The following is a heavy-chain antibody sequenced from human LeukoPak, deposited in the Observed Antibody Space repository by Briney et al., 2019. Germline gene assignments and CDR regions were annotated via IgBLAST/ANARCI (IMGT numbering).Heavy chain of an antibody. J-gene: IGHJ5*02. Sequence: PGGSLRLSCAASGFTFSSYGMHWVRQAPGKGLEWVAVISYDGSNKYYADSVKGRFTISRDNSKNTLYLQMNSLRAEDTAVYYCAKDRRGSSSSDNRFDPWGQGTLVTVSS. CDR1: GFTFSSYG. D-gene: IGHD6-6*01. CDR3: AKDRRGSSSSDNRFDP. V-gene: IGHV3-30*18. CDR2: ISYDGSNK.